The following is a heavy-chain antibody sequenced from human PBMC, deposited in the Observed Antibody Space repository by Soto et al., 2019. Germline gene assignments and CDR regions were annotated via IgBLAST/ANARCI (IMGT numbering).Heavy chain of an antibody. CDR3: AYGDSRGPFDS. CDR2: IYNSGST. D-gene: IGHD4-17*01. J-gene: IGHJ4*02. CDR1: GGAISSYY. V-gene: IGHV4-59*01. Sequence: PSETLSLTCPVAGGAISSYYWSWIRQPPGKGLEWIGYIYNSGSTNYNPSLKSRVTISVDTSKNQFSLKLISVIAADTAVYYCAYGDSRGPFDSWGQGTLVTVPS.